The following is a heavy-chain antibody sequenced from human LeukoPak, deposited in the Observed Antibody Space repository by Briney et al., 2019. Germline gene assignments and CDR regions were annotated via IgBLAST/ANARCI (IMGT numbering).Heavy chain of an antibody. Sequence: PSETLSLTCAVYGGSFSSYYWSWIRQPPGKGLEWIGYIYYSGSTNYNPSLTSRVTISVDTSKNQFSLNLSSVTAADTAVYYCARVGAAAGSYRRHFDYWGQGTLVTVSS. J-gene: IGHJ4*02. D-gene: IGHD6-13*01. CDR2: IYYSGST. CDR3: ARVGAAAGSYRRHFDY. V-gene: IGHV4-59*01. CDR1: GGSFSSYY.